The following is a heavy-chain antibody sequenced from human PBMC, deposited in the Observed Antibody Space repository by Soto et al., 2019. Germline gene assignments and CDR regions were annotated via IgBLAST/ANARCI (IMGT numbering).Heavy chain of an antibody. CDR3: ARDIVCVGTRANDALVV. CDR2: INPANGNT. CDR1: GFTFSDTL. Sequence: QVQLVQSGAELKKPGASVNISCQASGFTFSDTLINWVRQGPGQRLEWMGWINPANGNTRYSESFQGRVTISSLSSASTAYVALSDLTSEATAVYCGARDIVCVGTRANDALVVWGQSTMITVTS. V-gene: IGHV1-3*01. J-gene: IGHJ3*01. D-gene: IGHD1-26*01.